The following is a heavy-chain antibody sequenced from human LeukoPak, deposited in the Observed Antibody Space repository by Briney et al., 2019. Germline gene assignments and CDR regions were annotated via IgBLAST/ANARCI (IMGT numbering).Heavy chain of an antibody. D-gene: IGHD3-3*01. CDR2: IYYNGNT. CDR1: GGSISSYY. J-gene: IGHJ5*02. V-gene: IGHV4-59*01. CDR3: ARGTLRCLEWSGFDP. Sequence: SETLSLTCTVSGGSISSYYGTWIRQPPGKGLEWIGNIYYNGNTNYNPSLKSRVTMSVDTSNNHFSLRLSSVTAADTAVYYCARGTLRCLEWSGFDPWGQGTLVTVSS.